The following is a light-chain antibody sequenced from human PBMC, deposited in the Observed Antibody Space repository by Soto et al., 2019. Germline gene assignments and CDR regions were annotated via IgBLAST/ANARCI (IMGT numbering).Light chain of an antibody. CDR1: QSVTDNY. V-gene: IGKV3-11*01. CDR2: DAS. Sequence: DIVMTQSPDSLAVSLGERATLSCRASQSVTDNYLAWYQQKPGQAPRLLIYDASNRATGIPARFSGSGSGTDFTLTISSLEPEDFAVYYCQQRSNWPITFGQGTRLEIK. J-gene: IGKJ5*01. CDR3: QQRSNWPIT.